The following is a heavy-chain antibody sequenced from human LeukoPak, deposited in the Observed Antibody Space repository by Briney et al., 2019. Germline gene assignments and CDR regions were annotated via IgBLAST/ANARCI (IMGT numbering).Heavy chain of an antibody. CDR3: AKDLAYSSFRGYYFDY. D-gene: IGHD6-6*01. J-gene: IGHJ4*02. V-gene: IGHV3-9*01. CDR1: GFTFDDYA. CDR2: ISWNSGSI. Sequence: PGRSLRLSCAASGFTFDDYAMHWVRQAPGKGLEWVSGISWNSGSIGYADSVKGRFTISRDNSKNTLYLQMNSLRAEDTAVYYCAKDLAYSSFRGYYFDYWGQGTLVTVSS.